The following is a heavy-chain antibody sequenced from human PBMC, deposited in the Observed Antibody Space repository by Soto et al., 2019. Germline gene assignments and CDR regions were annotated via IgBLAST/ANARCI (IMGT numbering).Heavy chain of an antibody. Sequence: QVQLQESGPGLVKPSETLYLTCIVSGDSIRNHYWSWIRQPPGKGLEWIAYRYNSGTTNYSPSLRSRVTMSVDTSKNQCSLKLTSVSAADTAVYYCARGSPRYFDPWCQGILVTVP. V-gene: IGHV4-59*11. CDR2: RYNSGTT. CDR1: GDSIRNHY. J-gene: IGHJ5*02. CDR3: ARGSPRYFDP. D-gene: IGHD1-1*01.